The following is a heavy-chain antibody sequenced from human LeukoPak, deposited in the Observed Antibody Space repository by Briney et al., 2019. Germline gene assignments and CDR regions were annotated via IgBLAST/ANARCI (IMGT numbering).Heavy chain of an antibody. Sequence: GGSLRLSCAAFGFTFSSYAMHWVRQAPGKGLEWVAVISYDGSNKYYADSVKGRFTISKDNSKNTLYLQMNSLRAEDTAVYYCARAGGFLLRYFDWLLHMLNDPWGQGTLVTVSS. CDR1: GFTFSSYA. CDR2: ISYDGSNK. J-gene: IGHJ5*02. CDR3: ARAGGFLLRYFDWLLHMLNDP. V-gene: IGHV3-30-3*01. D-gene: IGHD3-9*01.